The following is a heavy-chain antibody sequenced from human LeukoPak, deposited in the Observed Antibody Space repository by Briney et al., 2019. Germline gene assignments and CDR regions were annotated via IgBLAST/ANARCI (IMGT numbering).Heavy chain of an antibody. CDR1: GGSISGFF. D-gene: IGHD6-19*01. Sequence: KPSETLSLTCAVSGGSISGFFWTWIRQPAGQGPQYIGRIFSSGGANYNPSLQGRVALSVDTSRNLFSLTLTSVTAADTAVYFCARVATPDCSSPLDFWGQGILVSVSS. V-gene: IGHV4-4*07. CDR2: IFSSGGA. J-gene: IGHJ4*02. CDR3: ARVATPDCSSPLDF.